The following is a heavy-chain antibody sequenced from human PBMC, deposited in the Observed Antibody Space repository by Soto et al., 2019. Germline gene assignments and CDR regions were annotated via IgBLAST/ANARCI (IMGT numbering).Heavy chain of an antibody. V-gene: IGHV1-8*01. CDR1: GYTFTSYD. CDR3: ARGGPATEYYYYGMDV. CDR2: MNPNSGNT. J-gene: IGHJ6*02. Sequence: QVQLVQSGAEVKKPGASVKVSCKASGYTFTSYDINWVRQATGQGLEWMGWMNPNSGNTGYAQKFQGRVTMTRNTSMSTAYMELSRLRSEDTAVYYCARGGPATEYYYYGMDVWGQGTTVTVSS.